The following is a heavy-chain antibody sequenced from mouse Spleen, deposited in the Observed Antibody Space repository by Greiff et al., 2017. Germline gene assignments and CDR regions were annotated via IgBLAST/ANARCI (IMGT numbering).Heavy chain of an antibody. Sequence: EVQLQQSGTVLARPGASVKMSCKTSGYTFTSYWMHWVKQRPGQGLEWIGAIYPGNSDTSYNQKFKGKAKLTAVTSASTAYMELSNLTNEDSAVYYCTRGGTDYRYDAFAYWGQGTLVTVSA. D-gene: IGHD2-14*01. CDR2: IYPGNSDT. V-gene: IGHV1-5*01. CDR1: GYTFTSYW. CDR3: TRGGTDYRYDAFAY. J-gene: IGHJ3*01.